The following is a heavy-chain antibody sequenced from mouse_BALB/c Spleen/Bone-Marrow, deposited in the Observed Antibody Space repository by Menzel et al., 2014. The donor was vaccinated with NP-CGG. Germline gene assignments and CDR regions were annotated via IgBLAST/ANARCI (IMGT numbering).Heavy chain of an antibody. CDR2: INPDSSTI. CDR3: ARLGDYGWFAY. J-gene: IGHJ3*01. D-gene: IGHD2-4*01. Sequence: EVKLMESGGGLVQPGGSLKLSSAASGFDFSRYWMSWVRQAPGKGLEWIGEINPDSSTINYTPSLKDKFIISRDNAKNTLYLQMSKVRSEDTALYYCARLGDYGWFAYWGQGTLVTVSA. V-gene: IGHV4-1*02. CDR1: GFDFSRYW.